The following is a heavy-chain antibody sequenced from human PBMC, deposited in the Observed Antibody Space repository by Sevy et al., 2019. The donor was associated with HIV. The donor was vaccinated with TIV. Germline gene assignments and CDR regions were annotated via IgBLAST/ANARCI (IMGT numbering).Heavy chain of an antibody. V-gene: IGHV4-39*01. CDR1: GGSISSSSYY. CDR3: ASNKAAAGTDRFDY. D-gene: IGHD6-13*01. CDR2: IYYSGST. J-gene: IGHJ4*02. Sequence: SETLSLTCTVSGGSISSSSYYWGWIRQPPGKGLEWIGSIYYSGSTYYNPSLKSRVTISVDTSKNQFSLKLSSVTAADTAVYYCASNKAAAGTDRFDYWGLGTLVTVSS.